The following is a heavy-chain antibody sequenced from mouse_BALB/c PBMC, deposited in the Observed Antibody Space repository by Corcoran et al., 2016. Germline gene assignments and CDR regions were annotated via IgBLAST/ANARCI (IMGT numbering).Heavy chain of an antibody. CDR1: GYSLTGYY. Sequence: EVQLQQSGPELVKPGASVKISCKASGYSLTGYYMHWVKQSHVKSLEWIGRINPYNGATSYNQNFKDKASLTVDKSSSTAYMELHSLTSEDSAGYYCARYGNYYYAMDYWGQGTSVTVSS. V-gene: IGHV1-26*01. D-gene: IGHD2-1*01. CDR2: INPYNGAT. CDR3: ARYGNYYYAMDY. J-gene: IGHJ4*01.